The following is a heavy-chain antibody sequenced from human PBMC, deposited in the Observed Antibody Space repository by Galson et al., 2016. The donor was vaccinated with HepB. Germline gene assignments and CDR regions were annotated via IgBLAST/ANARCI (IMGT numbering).Heavy chain of an antibody. V-gene: IGHV3-23*01. CDR2: ISDSGGRR. D-gene: IGHD3-22*01. CDR1: GFTLTYYA. Sequence: SLRLSCAASGFTLTYYAISWVRQAPGKGLEWVSGISDSGGRRYYADSVKGRFTISRDNSKNTLYLQMNSLRVEDTATYYCAKDGRHYDTSGHDGFDIWGQGTMVTVSS. CDR3: AKDGRHYDTSGHDGFDI. J-gene: IGHJ3*02.